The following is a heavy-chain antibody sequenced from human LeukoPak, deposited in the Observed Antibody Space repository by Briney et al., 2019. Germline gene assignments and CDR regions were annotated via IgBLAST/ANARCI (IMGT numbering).Heavy chain of an antibody. J-gene: IGHJ4*02. CDR2: ISYDGSNK. CDR1: GFTFSDYY. V-gene: IGHV3-30-3*01. Sequence: GGSLRLSCAASGFTFSDYYMSWIRQAPGKGLEWVAVISYDGSNKYYADSVKGRFTISRDNSKNTLYLQMNSLRAEDTAVYYCARALIRYDFWSGYYGDYWGQGTLVTVSS. CDR3: ARALIRYDFWSGYYGDY. D-gene: IGHD3-3*01.